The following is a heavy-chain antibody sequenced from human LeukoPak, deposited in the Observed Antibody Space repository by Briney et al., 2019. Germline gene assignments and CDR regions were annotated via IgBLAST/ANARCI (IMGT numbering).Heavy chain of an antibody. D-gene: IGHD3-3*01. Sequence: SVKVSCKASGGTFSSYAISWVRQAPGQGLEWMGGVIPIFGTANYAQKFQVRVTITADESTSTAYMELSSLRSEDTAVYYCAREADYDFWSGISRAFDYWGQGTLVTVSS. CDR1: GGTFSSYA. J-gene: IGHJ4*02. V-gene: IGHV1-69*13. CDR3: AREADYDFWSGISRAFDY. CDR2: VIPIFGTA.